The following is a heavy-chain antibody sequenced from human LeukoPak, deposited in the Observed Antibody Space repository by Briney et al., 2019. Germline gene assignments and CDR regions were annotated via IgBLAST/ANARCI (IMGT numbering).Heavy chain of an antibody. CDR3: AKAGTYYFDY. D-gene: IGHD3-10*01. CDR1: GFTFSSYD. V-gene: IGHV3-23*01. CDR2: ISGNGGTK. Sequence: GGSLRLSCAASGFTFSSYDMRWVGQAPGKGLEGVSAISGNGGTKYYADSVKGRLTISRENSKTTLYLQMNSLRAEDTAIYYCAKAGTYYFDYWGQGTLVPVSS. J-gene: IGHJ4*02.